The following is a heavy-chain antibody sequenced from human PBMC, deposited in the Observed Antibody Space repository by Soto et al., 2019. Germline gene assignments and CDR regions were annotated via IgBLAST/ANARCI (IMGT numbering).Heavy chain of an antibody. V-gene: IGHV3-15*01. CDR3: AKDSVTGSGSFVHDAFDI. J-gene: IGHJ3*02. CDR1: GFTFSNAW. Sequence: GGSLRLSCAASGFTFSNAWMSWVRQAPGKGLEWVGRIKSKTDGGTTDYAAPVKGRFTISRDNSKNTLYLQMNSLRAEDTAVYYCAKDSVTGSGSFVHDAFDIWGQGTMVTVSS. D-gene: IGHD1-26*01. CDR2: IKSKTDGGTT.